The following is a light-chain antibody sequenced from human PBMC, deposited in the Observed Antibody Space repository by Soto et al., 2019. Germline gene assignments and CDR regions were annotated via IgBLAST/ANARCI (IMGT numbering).Light chain of an antibody. J-gene: IGKJ1*01. CDR2: KAS. Sequence: DIQMTQSPSTVSGSVGDIGAVACLASQTIDSWLAWYQQRPGKPPKLLIYKASTLASGVPSRFSGSGSGTEFTLTINSLQPHDFATYYCQQYNIYSGTFGQGTKVDI. CDR3: QQYNIYSGT. V-gene: IGKV1-5*03. CDR1: QTIDSW.